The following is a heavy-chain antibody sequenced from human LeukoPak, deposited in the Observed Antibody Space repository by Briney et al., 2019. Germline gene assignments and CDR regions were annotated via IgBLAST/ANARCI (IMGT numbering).Heavy chain of an antibody. Sequence: GGSLRLSCAASGFTFSSYGMHWVRQAPGKGLEWVAVIWYDGSNKYYADSVKGRFTISRDNSKNTLYLQMNSLRAEDTAVYYCAKDPSCYGDYSHYWGQGTLVTVSS. CDR3: AKDPSCYGDYSHY. V-gene: IGHV3-33*06. CDR2: IWYDGSNK. CDR1: GFTFSSYG. J-gene: IGHJ4*02. D-gene: IGHD4-17*01.